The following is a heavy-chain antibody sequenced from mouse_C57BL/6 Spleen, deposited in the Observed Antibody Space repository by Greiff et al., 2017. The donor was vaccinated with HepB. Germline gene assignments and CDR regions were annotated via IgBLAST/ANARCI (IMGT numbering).Heavy chain of an antibody. V-gene: IGHV1-55*01. D-gene: IGHD1-1*01. CDR3: AREGYYYGSSYGY. Sequence: VQLLQPGAELVKPGASVKMSCKASGYTFTSYWITWVKQRPGQGLEWIGEIYPGSGSTNYNEKFKSKSTLTVDTTPSTAYMQLSSLTTEDSAVYCCAREGYYYGSSYGYWGQGTTLTVSS. CDR2: IYPGSGST. J-gene: IGHJ2*01. CDR1: GYTFTSYW.